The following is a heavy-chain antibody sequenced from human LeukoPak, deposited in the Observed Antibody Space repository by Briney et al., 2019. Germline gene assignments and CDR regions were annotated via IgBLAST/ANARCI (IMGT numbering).Heavy chain of an antibody. D-gene: IGHD3-9*01. CDR3: ARSLSLILTGARENWFDP. CDR2: INPNSGGT. Sequence: ASVEVSCKASGYTFTGYYMHWVRQAPGQGLEWMGWINPNSGGTNYAQKFQGWVTMTRDTSISTAYMELSRLRSDDTAVYYCARSLSLILTGARENWFDPWGQGTLVTVSS. CDR1: GYTFTGYY. J-gene: IGHJ5*02. V-gene: IGHV1-2*04.